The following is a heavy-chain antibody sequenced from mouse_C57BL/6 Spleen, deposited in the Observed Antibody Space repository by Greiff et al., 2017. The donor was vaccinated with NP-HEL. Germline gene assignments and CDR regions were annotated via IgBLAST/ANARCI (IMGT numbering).Heavy chain of an antibody. J-gene: IGHJ2*01. Sequence: DVQLVESGPGLVKPSQSLSLTCSVTGYSITSGYYWNWIRQFPGNKLEWMGYISYDGSNNYNPSLKNRISITRDTSKNQFFLKLNSVTTEDTATYYCARVLYYYGSSYPDYWGQGTTLTVSS. D-gene: IGHD1-1*01. V-gene: IGHV3-6*01. CDR1: GYSITSGYY. CDR2: ISYDGSN. CDR3: ARVLYYYGSSYPDY.